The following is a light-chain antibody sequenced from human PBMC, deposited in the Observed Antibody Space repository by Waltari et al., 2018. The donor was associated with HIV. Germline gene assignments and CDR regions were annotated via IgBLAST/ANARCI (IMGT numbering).Light chain of an antibody. Sequence: QSALTHPLSVSGSPGQSVTLSCTGTSSDVGGYDYVSWYQQHPGKAPKVIISDVSRRPSGVPDRFSASKSGNTASLTISGLQAADEADYFCCSYASNYILIFGGGTKLTVL. J-gene: IGLJ2*01. CDR3: CSYASNYILI. CDR1: SSDVGGYDY. V-gene: IGLV2-11*01. CDR2: DVS.